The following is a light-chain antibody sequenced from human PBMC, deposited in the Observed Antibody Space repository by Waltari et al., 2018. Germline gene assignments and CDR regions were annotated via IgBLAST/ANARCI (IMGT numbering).Light chain of an antibody. CDR2: INN. CDR3: AAWDDSLNTWV. CDR1: GSTIGSTT. Sequence: QSVLTQPPSASGTPGQRVTISCSGSGSTIGSTTVTWYQQFPGTAPKLLVYINNQRPSWVPDRFSGSKSGTSASLAISGLQSEDEADYYCAAWDDSLNTWVFGGGTKLTVL. J-gene: IGLJ3*02. V-gene: IGLV1-44*01.